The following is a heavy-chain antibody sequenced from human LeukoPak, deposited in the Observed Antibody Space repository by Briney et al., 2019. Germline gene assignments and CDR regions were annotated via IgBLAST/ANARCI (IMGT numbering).Heavy chain of an antibody. D-gene: IGHD3-10*01. CDR1: DFLFSSYW. Sequence: GGPLRLSCAVSDFLFSSYWMHWVRQAPGKGLVWVSRINTDGSATTYADSVKGRFTISRDNAKNTLYLQMKSLRAEDTAVYYCARAQYGWFDPWGQGTLVTVSS. CDR3: ARAQYGWFDP. J-gene: IGHJ5*02. CDR2: INTDGSAT. V-gene: IGHV3-74*03.